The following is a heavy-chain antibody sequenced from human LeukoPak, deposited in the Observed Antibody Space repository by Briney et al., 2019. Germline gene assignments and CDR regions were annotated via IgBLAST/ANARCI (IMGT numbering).Heavy chain of an antibody. CDR3: ARGASGSYELWFDP. Sequence: PGGSLRLSCAASGFTFSSYEMNWVRQAPGKGLEWVSYISSSGSTIYYADSVKGRFTISRDNAKDSLHLQMNSLRAEDTAVYYCARGASGSYELWFDPWGQGTLVTVSS. V-gene: IGHV3-48*03. CDR2: ISSSGSTI. J-gene: IGHJ5*02. CDR1: GFTFSSYE. D-gene: IGHD1-26*01.